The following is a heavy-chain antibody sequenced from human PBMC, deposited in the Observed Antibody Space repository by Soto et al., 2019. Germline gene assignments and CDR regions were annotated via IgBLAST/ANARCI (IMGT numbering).Heavy chain of an antibody. CDR2: ISGSGGST. CDR3: AKDIEYSSSSGKFDY. V-gene: IGHV3-23*01. CDR1: GFTFSNFA. Sequence: PGGSLRLSCSASGFTFSNFAMSWVRQAPGKGLEWVPGISGSGGSTYYADSVKGRFTISRDNSKNTVYLQMNSLRAEDTAVYYCAKDIEYSSSSGKFDYWGQGALVTVSS. D-gene: IGHD6-6*01. J-gene: IGHJ4*02.